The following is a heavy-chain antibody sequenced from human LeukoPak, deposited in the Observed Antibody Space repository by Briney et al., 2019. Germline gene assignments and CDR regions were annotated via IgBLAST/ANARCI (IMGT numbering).Heavy chain of an antibody. CDR1: GFTFSDYY. D-gene: IGHD6-19*01. CDR3: ARAGSGWYPHAFDI. V-gene: IGHV3-11*04. Sequence: GESLTLSCAVSGFTFSDYYMSWIRQAPGKGLEWVSYIRSSGSTIYYADSVKGRFTISRDNAKNSLYLQMNSLRAEDTAVYYCARAGSGWYPHAFDIWGQGTMVTVSS. CDR2: IRSSGSTI. J-gene: IGHJ3*02.